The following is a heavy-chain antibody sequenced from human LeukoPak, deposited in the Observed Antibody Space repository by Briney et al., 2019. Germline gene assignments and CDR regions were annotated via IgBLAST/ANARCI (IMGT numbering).Heavy chain of an antibody. CDR3: TTTDIVVVPAVLSDFDY. J-gene: IGHJ4*02. V-gene: IGHV3-15*01. D-gene: IGHD2-2*01. Sequence: PGGSLRLSCAASGFTFSNAWMSWVRQAPGKGLEWVGRIKSKTDGGTTDYAAPVKGGFTISRDDSKNTLYLQMNSLKTEDTAVYYCTTTDIVVVPAVLSDFDYWGQGTLVTVSS. CDR2: IKSKTDGGTT. CDR1: GFTFSNAW.